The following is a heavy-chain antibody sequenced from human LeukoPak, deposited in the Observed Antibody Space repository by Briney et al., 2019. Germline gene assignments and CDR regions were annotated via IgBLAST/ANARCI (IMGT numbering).Heavy chain of an antibody. CDR1: GGSISSSNW. D-gene: IGHD6-6*01. V-gene: IGHV4-4*02. CDR2: IYHSGST. J-gene: IGHJ3*02. CDR3: ARDHIAARSNAFDI. Sequence: NPSETLSLTCAVSGGSISSSNWWSWVRPPPGKGLEWIGEIYHSGSTNYNPSLKSRVTISVDKSKNQFSLKLSSVTAADTAVYYCARDHIAARSNAFDIWGQGTMVTVSS.